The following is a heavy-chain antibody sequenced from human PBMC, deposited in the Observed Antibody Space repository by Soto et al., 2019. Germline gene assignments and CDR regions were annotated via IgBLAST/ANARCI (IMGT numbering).Heavy chain of an antibody. D-gene: IGHD4-17*01. CDR1: GGTFSSYA. CDR3: ARDAVPGYGDYHLDY. CDR2: IIPIFGTA. Sequence: QVQLVQSGAEVKKPGSSVKVSCKASGGTFSSYAISWVRQAPGQGLEWMGGIIPIFGTAKYAQKFQGRVTITADESTLTAYLELSSLRSEDTAVYYCARDAVPGYGDYHLDYWGQGTLVTVSS. V-gene: IGHV1-69*12. J-gene: IGHJ4*02.